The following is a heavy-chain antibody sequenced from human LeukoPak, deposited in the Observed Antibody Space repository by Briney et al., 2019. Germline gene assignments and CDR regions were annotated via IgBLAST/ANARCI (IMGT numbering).Heavy chain of an antibody. V-gene: IGHV3-48*03. CDR1: GFTFSSYE. J-gene: IGHJ4*02. CDR2: ISSSGSTI. Sequence: PGGSLRLSCAASGFTFSSYEMNWVRQAPGKGLEWVSYISSSGSTIYYADSVKGRFTISRDISKNTLYLQMNSLRAEDTAVYYCARGDYAFDYWGQGTLVTVSS. D-gene: IGHD4-17*01. CDR3: ARGDYAFDY.